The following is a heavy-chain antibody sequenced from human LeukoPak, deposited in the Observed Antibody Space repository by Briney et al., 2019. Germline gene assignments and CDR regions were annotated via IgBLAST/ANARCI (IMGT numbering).Heavy chain of an antibody. CDR2: IYYTGST. D-gene: IGHD3-10*01. J-gene: IGHJ3*02. CDR3: ARDFEPYGSGSYYAFDI. V-gene: IGHV4-59*01. CDR1: SGFISSYY. Sequence: SETLSLTCSVSSGFISSYYWTWIRQSPGKGLEWIGYIYYTGSTCYNPSLQSRVTISVDTSKNQFSLRLNSVTAADTAVYYCARDFEPYGSGSYYAFDIWGQGTMVTVSS.